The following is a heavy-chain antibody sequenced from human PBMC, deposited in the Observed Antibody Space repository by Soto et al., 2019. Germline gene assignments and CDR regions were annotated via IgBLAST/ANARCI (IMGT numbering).Heavy chain of an antibody. V-gene: IGHV1-58*02. CDR1: GFTFTSSA. Sequence: SVKVSCKASGFTFTSSAMQWVRQARGQRLEWIGWIVVRSGNTNYAQKFQERVTITRDMSTSTAYLELSSLRSEDTAVYYCAADHRCSGGSCYYYFDYWGQGTLVTVSS. J-gene: IGHJ4*02. CDR3: AADHRCSGGSCYYYFDY. CDR2: IVVRSGNT. D-gene: IGHD2-15*01.